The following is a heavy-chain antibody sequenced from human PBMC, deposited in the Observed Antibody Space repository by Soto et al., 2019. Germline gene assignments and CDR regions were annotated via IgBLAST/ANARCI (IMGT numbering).Heavy chain of an antibody. CDR3: ARVIPGYSYGYNDY. D-gene: IGHD5-18*01. J-gene: IGHJ4*02. V-gene: IGHV3-48*02. CDR1: GFTFSTYS. Sequence: GGSLRLSCAASGFTFSTYSMNWVRQAPGKGLEWVSYISGISTTIYYADSVKGRFTISRDNAKNSLYLQMNSLRDEDTAVYYCARVIPGYSYGYNDYWGQGTLVTVSS. CDR2: ISGISTTI.